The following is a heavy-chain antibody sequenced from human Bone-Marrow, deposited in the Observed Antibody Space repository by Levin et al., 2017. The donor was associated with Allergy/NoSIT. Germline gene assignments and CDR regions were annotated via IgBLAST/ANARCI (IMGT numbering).Heavy chain of an antibody. CDR2: ISYDGNNT. Sequence: LTGGSLRLSCATSGFTFSNFAMHWVRQAPGKGLEWVTVISYDGNNTHYADSVKGRFTVSRDNSKNTLFLQMNSLGAEDTALYYCARVQDTFWSGYYDAFAIWGQGTMVTVSS. CDR1: GFTFSNFA. V-gene: IGHV3-30-3*01. CDR3: ARVQDTFWSGYYDAFAI. D-gene: IGHD3-3*01. J-gene: IGHJ3*02.